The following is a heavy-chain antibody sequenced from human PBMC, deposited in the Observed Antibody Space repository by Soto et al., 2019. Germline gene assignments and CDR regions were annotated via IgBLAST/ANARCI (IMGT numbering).Heavy chain of an antibody. V-gene: IGHV1-18*01. J-gene: IGHJ4*02. Sequence: ASVTLSCQASGYTFTSYGISWARQAPGQGLEWMGWISAYNGNTNYAQKLQGRVTMTTDTSTSTAYMELRSLRSDDTAVYYCASSGYYDFWSGYYSFDYWGQGTLVTVSS. CDR3: ASSGYYDFWSGYYSFDY. CDR1: GYTFTSYG. D-gene: IGHD3-3*01. CDR2: ISAYNGNT.